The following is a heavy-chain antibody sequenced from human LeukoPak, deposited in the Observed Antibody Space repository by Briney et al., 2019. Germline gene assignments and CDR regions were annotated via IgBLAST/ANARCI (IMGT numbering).Heavy chain of an antibody. Sequence: SETLSLTCTVSGGSISSSSYYWGWIRQPPGKGLEWIGSIYYSGSTYYNPSLKSRVTISVDTSKNQFSLKLSSVTAADTAVYYCAREGPGSGWYDYYYYGMDVWGQGTTVTVSS. CDR3: AREGPGSGWYDYYYYGMDV. J-gene: IGHJ6*02. D-gene: IGHD6-19*01. CDR2: IYYSGST. CDR1: GGSISSSSYY. V-gene: IGHV4-39*07.